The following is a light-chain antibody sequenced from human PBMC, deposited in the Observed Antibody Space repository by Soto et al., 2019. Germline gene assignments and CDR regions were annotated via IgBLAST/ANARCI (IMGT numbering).Light chain of an antibody. Sequence: DIQMTQSPSTLSASVGDRVTITCRASQSVHIWLAWYQQKPGKAPKLLIYDASSLESGVPSRFSGSGSGTESTLTISSLQPDDFATYYCQQYNTYSGTFGQGTKVEIK. V-gene: IGKV1-5*01. CDR1: QSVHIW. J-gene: IGKJ1*01. CDR2: DAS. CDR3: QQYNTYSGT.